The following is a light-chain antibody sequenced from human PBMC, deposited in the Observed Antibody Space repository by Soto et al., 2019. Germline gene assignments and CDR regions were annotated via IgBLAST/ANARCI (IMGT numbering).Light chain of an antibody. J-gene: IGLJ2*01. CDR3: QAWDSSTFV. V-gene: IGLV3-1*01. CDR2: QDS. Sequence: SYELTQPPSVSVSPGQTASITCSGDKLGDKYACWYQQKPGQSPVLVIYQDSKRPSGIPERFSGSNSGNTATLTISGTQAMDEADYYYQAWDSSTFVFGGGTKLTVL. CDR1: KLGDKY.